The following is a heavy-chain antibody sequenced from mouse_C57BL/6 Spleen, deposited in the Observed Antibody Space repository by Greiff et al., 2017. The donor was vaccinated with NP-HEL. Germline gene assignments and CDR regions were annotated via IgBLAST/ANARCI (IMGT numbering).Heavy chain of an antibody. V-gene: IGHV5-16*01. CDR1: GFTFSDYY. J-gene: IGHJ4*01. Sequence: EVKLMESEGGLVQPGSSMKLSCTASGFTFSDYYMAWVRQVPEKGLEWVANINYDGSSTYSLDSLKSRFIISRDNAKNILYLQMSSRKSEDTATYYCARERNYYGSYYAMDYWGHGTSVTVSS. CDR3: ARERNYYGSYYAMDY. CDR2: INYDGSST. D-gene: IGHD1-1*01.